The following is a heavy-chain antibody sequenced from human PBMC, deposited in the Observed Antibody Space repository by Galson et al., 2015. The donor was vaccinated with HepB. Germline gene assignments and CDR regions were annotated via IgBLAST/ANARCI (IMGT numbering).Heavy chain of an antibody. V-gene: IGHV1-2*06. CDR1: GYTFTGYY. Sequence: SVKVSCKASGYTFTGYYMHWVRQAPGQGLEWMGRINPNSGGTNSAQKFQGRVTMTSDTSISTAYMELSRLRSDDTAVYYCARGTPGPTGVDWFDPWGQGTLVTVSS. CDR3: ARGTPGPTGVDWFDP. CDR2: INPNSGGT. J-gene: IGHJ5*02. D-gene: IGHD1-1*01.